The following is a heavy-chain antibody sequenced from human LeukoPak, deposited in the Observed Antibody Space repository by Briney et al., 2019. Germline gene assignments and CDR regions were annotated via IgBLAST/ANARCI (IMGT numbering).Heavy chain of an antibody. CDR1: GYTFTSYD. Sequence: ASVKVSCKASGYTFTSYDISWVRQATGQGLEWMGWMNPNSGNTGYAQKFQGRVTMTRNTSISTAYMELSSLSSEDTAVYYCARVGEYCSGGSCYSVRYFQHWGQGTLVTVSS. D-gene: IGHD2-15*01. V-gene: IGHV1-8*01. CDR2: MNPNSGNT. CDR3: ARVGEYCSGGSCYSVRYFQH. J-gene: IGHJ1*01.